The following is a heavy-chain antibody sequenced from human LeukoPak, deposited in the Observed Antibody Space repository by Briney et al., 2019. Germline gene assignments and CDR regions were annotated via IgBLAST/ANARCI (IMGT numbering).Heavy chain of an antibody. CDR3: ARGAYYDAYYFDY. Sequence: ASVKVSCKASGGTFSSYAISWVRQAPGQGLEWMGGIIPIFGTANYAQKLQGRVTMTTDTSTSTAYMELRSLRSDDTAVYYCARGAYYDAYYFDYWGQGTLVTVSS. V-gene: IGHV1-69*05. CDR2: IIPIFGTA. CDR1: GGTFSSYA. D-gene: IGHD3-22*01. J-gene: IGHJ4*02.